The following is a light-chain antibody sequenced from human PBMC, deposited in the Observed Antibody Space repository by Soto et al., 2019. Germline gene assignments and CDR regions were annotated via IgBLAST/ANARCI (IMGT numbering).Light chain of an antibody. V-gene: IGKV3-15*01. Sequence: EVVLTQSPATLSVSPGERATLSCRASESVNNKLGWYQQKPGQAPRLLIYRASTRATGIPARFSGSGSGTVFLLIISSLQSDVSAVYSCNQLTIWFPFTFGQGTRLEIK. CDR1: ESVNNK. J-gene: IGKJ5*01. CDR3: NQLTIWFPFT. CDR2: RAS.